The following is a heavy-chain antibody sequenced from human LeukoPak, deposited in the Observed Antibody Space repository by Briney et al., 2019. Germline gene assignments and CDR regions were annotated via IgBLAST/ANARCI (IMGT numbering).Heavy chain of an antibody. D-gene: IGHD2-2*02. Sequence: SETLSLTCTVSGGSISSYYWSWIRQPAGKGLEWIGRIYTSGSTNYNPSLKSQVTMSVDTSKNQFSLKLSSVTAADTAVYYCARDWVGYCSSTSCYNYWGQGTLVTVSS. CDR3: ARDWVGYCSSTSCYNY. CDR1: GGSISSYY. CDR2: IYTSGST. V-gene: IGHV4-4*07. J-gene: IGHJ4*02.